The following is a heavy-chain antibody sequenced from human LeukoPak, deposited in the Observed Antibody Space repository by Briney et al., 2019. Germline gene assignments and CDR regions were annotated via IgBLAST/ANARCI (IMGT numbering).Heavy chain of an antibody. CDR2: ISSIRSCI. CDR3: ARDRLVGYMTSHFVY. V-gene: IGHV3-21*01. D-gene: IGHD2-8*02. Sequence: SGGSLRLSCAASGFTFSSYSMNWVRQAPGKGLEWVSSISSIRSCIYYADSVKVRFTISRDHAKNSLYLQMNSLRAENTSVYFCARDRLVGYMTSHFVYWGQGTLVTVSS. J-gene: IGHJ4*02. CDR1: GFTFSSYS.